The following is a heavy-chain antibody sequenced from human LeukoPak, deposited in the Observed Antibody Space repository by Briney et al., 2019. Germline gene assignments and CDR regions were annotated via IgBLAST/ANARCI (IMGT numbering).Heavy chain of an antibody. Sequence: GGSLRLSCAVSGFTFSAYDMAWVRQAPGKGLEWVAYISRSGGNIYYADSVKGRFTISRDNAKNSLYLQMNSLRAEDTAVYYCARDGDSGYPAPFDIWGQGTMATVSS. CDR3: ARDGDSGYPAPFDI. V-gene: IGHV3-48*03. CDR1: GFTFSAYD. CDR2: ISRSGGNI. J-gene: IGHJ3*02. D-gene: IGHD5-12*01.